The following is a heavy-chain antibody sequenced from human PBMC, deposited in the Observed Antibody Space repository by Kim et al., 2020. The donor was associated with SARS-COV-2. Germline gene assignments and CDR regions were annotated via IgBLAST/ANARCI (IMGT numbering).Heavy chain of an antibody. J-gene: IGHJ6*02. V-gene: IGHV3-13*01. D-gene: IGHD5-18*01. Sequence: GSVKGRFTVSRENAKNSVYLQMNSLRDGDTAVYYCTRNSGDNYYYGMDVWGQGTTVTVSS. CDR3: TRNSGDNYYYGMDV.